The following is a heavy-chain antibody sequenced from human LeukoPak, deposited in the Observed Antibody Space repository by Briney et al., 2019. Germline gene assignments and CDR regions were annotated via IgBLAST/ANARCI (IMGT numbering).Heavy chain of an antibody. D-gene: IGHD4-17*01. Sequence: GASVKVSCKASGSTFIDYYIHWVRQAPGQGLEWMGWINPYSGGTNYAQKFQGRVTMTRDTSISTAYTELNSLRSDDTAVYYCARLGLTVTSDIDWWGQGTLVTVSS. J-gene: IGHJ4*02. V-gene: IGHV1-2*02. CDR2: INPYSGGT. CDR3: ARLGLTVTSDIDW. CDR1: GSTFIDYY.